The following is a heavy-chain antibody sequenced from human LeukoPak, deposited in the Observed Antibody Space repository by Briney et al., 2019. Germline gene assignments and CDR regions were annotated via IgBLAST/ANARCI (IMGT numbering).Heavy chain of an antibody. CDR1: GFTFSSYA. CDR2: ISYDGSNK. V-gene: IGHV3-30*04. D-gene: IGHD3-10*01. Sequence: GGSLRLSCAASGFTFSSYAMHWVRQAPGKGLEWVAVISYDGSNKYYADSVKGRFTISRDNSKNTLYLQMNSLRAEDTAVYYCARDWRFGEIYYYYGMDVWGQGTTVTVSS. CDR3: ARDWRFGEIYYYYGMDV. J-gene: IGHJ6*02.